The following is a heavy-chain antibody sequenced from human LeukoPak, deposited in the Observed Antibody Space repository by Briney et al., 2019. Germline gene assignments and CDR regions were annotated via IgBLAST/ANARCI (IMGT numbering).Heavy chain of an antibody. CDR1: GFTFSNYG. Sequence: GGSLRLSCAASGFTFSNYGITWVRQAPGKGLEWVSTISGRSGSTYYADAVKGRFTISRDNAKNSLYLQMNSLRAEDTALYYCAKDMTYDSSGYFDYWGQGTLVTVSS. J-gene: IGHJ4*02. D-gene: IGHD3-22*01. CDR3: AKDMTYDSSGYFDY. CDR2: ISGRSGST. V-gene: IGHV3-23*01.